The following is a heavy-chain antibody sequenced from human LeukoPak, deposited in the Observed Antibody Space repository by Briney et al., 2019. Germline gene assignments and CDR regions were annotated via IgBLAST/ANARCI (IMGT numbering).Heavy chain of an antibody. CDR1: GDSISRSTYY. D-gene: IGHD6-25*01. J-gene: IGHJ4*02. CDR2: VYYGRSP. CDR3: ARSSGTGTFSY. V-gene: IGHV4-39*02. Sequence: SETLSLTCTVSGDSISRSTYYWAWIRQPPGKGLEWIGSVYYGRSPYFNPSLESRATVSVDTSKNHFSLKISSVTAADTAVYYCARSSGTGTFSYWGQGTLVTVSS.